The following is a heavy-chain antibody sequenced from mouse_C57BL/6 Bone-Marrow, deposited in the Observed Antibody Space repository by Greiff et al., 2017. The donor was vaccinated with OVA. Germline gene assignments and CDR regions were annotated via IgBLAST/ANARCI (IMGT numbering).Heavy chain of an antibody. CDR3: ARESSYYSNYHFSYAMDY. D-gene: IGHD2-5*01. CDR2: INPNNGGT. V-gene: IGHV1-22*01. J-gene: IGHJ4*01. CDR1: GYTFTDYN. Sequence: VQLKQSGPELVKPGASVKMSCKASGYTFTDYNMHWVKQSHGKSLEWIGYINPNNGGTSYNQKFKGKATLTVNKSSSTAYMELRSLTSEDSAVYYCARESSYYSNYHFSYAMDYWGQGTSVTGSS.